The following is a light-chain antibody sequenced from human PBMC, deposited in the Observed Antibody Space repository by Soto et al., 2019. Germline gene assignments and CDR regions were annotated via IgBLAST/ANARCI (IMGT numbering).Light chain of an antibody. J-gene: IGLJ1*01. CDR3: SSYAGSNNVAFV. CDR1: SSDVGGYNY. Sequence: QSVLTQPPSASGSPGQSVTISCTGTSSDVGGYNYVSWYQQHPGKAPKLMIYEVSKRPSGVPDRFSGSKSGNTASLTVSGLQAEDEADYYCSSYAGSNNVAFVSGTGTKVTVL. CDR2: EVS. V-gene: IGLV2-8*01.